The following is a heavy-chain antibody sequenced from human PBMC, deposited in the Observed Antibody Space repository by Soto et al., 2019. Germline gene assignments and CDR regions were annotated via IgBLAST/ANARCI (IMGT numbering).Heavy chain of an antibody. Sequence: GESLKISCQRSGYSFASSWIGCVREMAGKDLEGIVIIYPADSDTRSSPSFQCQFTISTDNSLRTAYLQWTSLKAADTAFYYCARTRSFTLGFYYAGMDVWGQGTTVTVSS. CDR2: IYPADSDT. J-gene: IGHJ6*02. CDR1: GYSFASSW. D-gene: IGHD6-6*01. V-gene: IGHV5-51*01. CDR3: ARTRSFTLGFYYAGMDV.